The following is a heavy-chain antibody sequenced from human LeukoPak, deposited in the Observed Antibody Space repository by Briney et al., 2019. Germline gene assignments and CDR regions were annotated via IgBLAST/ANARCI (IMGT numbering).Heavy chain of an antibody. CDR1: GFTFNSSW. Sequence: GGSLRLSCAASGFTFNSSWMSWVRQAPGKGLEWVANINQDGTEKYFVDSVKGRFTISRDNAKSSLYVQMNSLRAEDTAVYYCATNAGVIGTRPHQRYYFDYWGQGALVTVSS. CDR3: ATNAGVIGTRPHQRYYFDY. CDR2: INQDGTEK. J-gene: IGHJ4*02. D-gene: IGHD6-6*01. V-gene: IGHV3-7*01.